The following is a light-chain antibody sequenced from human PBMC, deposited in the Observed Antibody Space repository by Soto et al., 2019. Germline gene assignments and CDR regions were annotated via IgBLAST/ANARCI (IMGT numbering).Light chain of an antibody. CDR1: QSISNW. Sequence: DIQMTQSPSTLSASVGDRVTITCRASQSISNWLAWYQQKPGKAPKLLIYGASSLESGVPSRFSGSGSGTEFTLTISSLQPDDFATYYCQQVNSHPLITFGQGTRLEIK. CDR2: GAS. J-gene: IGKJ5*01. CDR3: QQVNSHPLIT. V-gene: IGKV1-5*01.